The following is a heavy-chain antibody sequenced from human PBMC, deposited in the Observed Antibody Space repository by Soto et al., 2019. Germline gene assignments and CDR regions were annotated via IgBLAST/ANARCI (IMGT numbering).Heavy chain of an antibody. V-gene: IGHV1-18*01. CDR1: GYTFTSYG. CDR2: ISAYNGNT. CDR3: ARRGYSYGHPGSPFDY. J-gene: IGHJ4*02. Sequence: QVPLVQPGAEVKKPGASVKVSCKASGYTFTSYGISWVRQAPGQGLEWMGWISAYNGNTNYAQKLQGRVTMTTDTSTSTAYMELRSLRSDDTAVYYCARRGYSYGHPGSPFDYWGQGTLVTVSS. D-gene: IGHD5-18*01.